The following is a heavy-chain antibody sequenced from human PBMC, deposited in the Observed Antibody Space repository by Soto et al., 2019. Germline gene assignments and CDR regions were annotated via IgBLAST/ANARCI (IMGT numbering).Heavy chain of an antibody. CDR3: ARDRRWLPRGPNNWLDL. D-gene: IGHD5-12*01. CDR1: GGSINSCDYY. CDR2: IYYDGNS. Sequence: PSETLSLTCTVSGGSINSCDYYLTWVRQPPGKGLEWIGYIYYDGNSQHNPSLKSRVTMSIDTSKNQFSLNLSSVTAADTAVYYCARDRRWLPRGPNNWLDLWGQGTQVTVSS. J-gene: IGHJ5*02. V-gene: IGHV4-30-4*01.